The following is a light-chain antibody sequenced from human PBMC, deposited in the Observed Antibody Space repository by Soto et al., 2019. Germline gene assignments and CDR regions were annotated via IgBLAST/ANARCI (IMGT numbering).Light chain of an antibody. J-gene: IGKJ2*01. CDR1: QSVSSSY. V-gene: IGKV3-20*01. CDR3: QQYGSSPPAYT. CDR2: GAS. Sequence: EIVLTQSPGTLSLSPGERATLSCRASQSVSSSYLAWYQQKPGQAPRLLIYGASSRATGIPDRFSGSGSGTAFTLTISRLEPEDFAVYYCQQYGSSPPAYTFGQGTKLEIK.